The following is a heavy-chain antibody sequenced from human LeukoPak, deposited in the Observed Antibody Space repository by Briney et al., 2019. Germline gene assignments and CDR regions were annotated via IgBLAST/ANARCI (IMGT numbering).Heavy chain of an antibody. Sequence: SETLSLTCTVSGGSITGYYWNWVRQPAGKGLEWIGRIYSSGSINYNPSLKSRVTMSVDTSKNRFSLRLNSVTAADTAVYYCARGDNWTGYFSYWGQGTLVTVSS. CDR3: ARGDNWTGYFSY. D-gene: IGHD3/OR15-3a*01. V-gene: IGHV4-4*07. J-gene: IGHJ4*02. CDR2: IYSSGSI. CDR1: GGSITGYY.